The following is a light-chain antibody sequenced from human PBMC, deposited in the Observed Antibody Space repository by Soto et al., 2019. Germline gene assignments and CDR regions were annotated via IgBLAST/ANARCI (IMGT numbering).Light chain of an antibody. CDR2: DAS. CDR3: QQYGTSPRS. Sequence: EIVLTQTPGTLSLSPGERATLSCRASQSVSSSYLAWYQQKPGQAPRLLIYDASSRATGIPDRFSGSGSGTDFTLTISRLEPEDFAVYYCQQYGTSPRSFGQGTRPEI. CDR1: QSVSSSY. V-gene: IGKV3-20*01. J-gene: IGKJ5*01.